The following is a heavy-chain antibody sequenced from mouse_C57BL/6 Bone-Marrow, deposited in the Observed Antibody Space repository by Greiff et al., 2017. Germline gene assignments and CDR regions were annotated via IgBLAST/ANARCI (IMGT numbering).Heavy chain of an antibody. CDR1: GYTFTSYW. Sequence: VQLQQPGAELVRPGSSVKLSCKASGYTFTSYWMHWVKQRPIQGLEWIGNIDPSDSETQYNQKFKDKDTLTVDKSSSTAYMQLSSLTSEDSAVYYCARGSNWGFAYWGQGTLVTVSA. D-gene: IGHD4-1*01. CDR3: ARGSNWGFAY. CDR2: IDPSDSET. V-gene: IGHV1-52*01. J-gene: IGHJ3*01.